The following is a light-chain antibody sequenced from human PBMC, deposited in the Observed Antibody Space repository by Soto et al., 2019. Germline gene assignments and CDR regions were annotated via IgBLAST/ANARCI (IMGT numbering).Light chain of an antibody. V-gene: IGLV1-40*01. CDR1: SSNIGAGYD. CDR2: DNS. J-gene: IGLJ1*01. CDR3: QSYDISLSAYV. Sequence: QSVLAQPPSVSGAPGQKVTISCTGSSSNIGAGYDLHWYQQLPGTAPKLLLYDNSNRPSGVPDRFSGSKSGTSASLAITGLQAEDEADYYCQSYDISLSAYVFGSVTKLTVL.